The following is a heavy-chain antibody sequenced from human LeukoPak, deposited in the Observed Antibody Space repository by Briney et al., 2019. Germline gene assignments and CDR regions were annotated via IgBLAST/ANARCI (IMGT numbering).Heavy chain of an antibody. D-gene: IGHD3-22*01. Sequence: ASVKISCKVSGYTFTDYYMRWVQQAPGKGLEWMGLVDPEDGETIYAEKFQGRVTITADTSTDTAYMELSSLRSEDTAVYYSATVTRYYYDSSGYYYWGQGTLVTVSS. V-gene: IGHV1-69-2*01. CDR2: VDPEDGET. CDR3: ATVTRYYYDSSGYYY. J-gene: IGHJ4*02. CDR1: GYTFTDYY.